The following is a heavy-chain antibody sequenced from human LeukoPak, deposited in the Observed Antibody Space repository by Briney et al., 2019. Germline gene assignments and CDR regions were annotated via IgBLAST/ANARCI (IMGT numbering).Heavy chain of an antibody. CDR2: FDPEDGET. Sequence: ASAKVSCKVSGYTLTELSMHWERQAPGKGLEWMGGFDPEDGETIYAQKFQGRVTMTEDTSTDTAYMELSSLRSEDTAVYYCATVEFGYYYGSGSYAFDIWGQGTMVTVSS. V-gene: IGHV1-24*01. CDR1: GYTLTELS. J-gene: IGHJ3*02. CDR3: ATVEFGYYYGSGSYAFDI. D-gene: IGHD3-10*01.